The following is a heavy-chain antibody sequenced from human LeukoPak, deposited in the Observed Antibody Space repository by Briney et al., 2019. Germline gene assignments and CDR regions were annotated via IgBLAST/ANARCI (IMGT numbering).Heavy chain of an antibody. CDR3: AANYYGSGCYYRTFDY. D-gene: IGHD3-10*01. J-gene: IGHJ4*02. CDR1: GYSFTSYY. CDR2: INPSGGST. V-gene: IGHV1-46*01. Sequence: ASVKVSCKASGYSFTSYYMHWVRQAPGQGLEWMGIINPSGGSTSYAQKFQGRVTMTRDTSTSTVYMELSSLRSEDTAVYYCAANYYGSGCYYRTFDYWGQGTLVTVSS.